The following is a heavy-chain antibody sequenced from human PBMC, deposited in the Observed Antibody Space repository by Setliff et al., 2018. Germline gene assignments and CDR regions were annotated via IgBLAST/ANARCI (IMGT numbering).Heavy chain of an antibody. J-gene: IGHJ4*02. Sequence: SETLSLTCAVSGGSISSSNWWSWVRQPPGKGLEWIGEIYHSGSTNYNPSLKSRVTISVDKSKNQFSLKLSSVTAADTAVYYCARRGMSSSWCQGYFDYWGQGTLVTVSS. CDR2: IYHSGST. V-gene: IGHV4-4*02. D-gene: IGHD6-13*01. CDR1: GGSISSSNW. CDR3: ARRGMSSSWCQGYFDY.